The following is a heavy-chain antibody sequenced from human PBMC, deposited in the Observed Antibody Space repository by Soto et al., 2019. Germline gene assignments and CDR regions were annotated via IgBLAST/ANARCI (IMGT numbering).Heavy chain of an antibody. CDR2: SRSKANRYTT. D-gene: IGHD1-20*01. V-gene: IGHV3-72*01. Sequence: AGGSLRLSCAASGFIFSDHYMDWVRQAPGKGLEWLGRSRSKANRYTTEYAASVTGRFIISRDSSENSLYLQMNSLKTEDTAVYYCVRGYNSFDSWGQGALVTVSS. CDR1: GFIFSDHY. J-gene: IGHJ4*02. CDR3: VRGYNSFDS.